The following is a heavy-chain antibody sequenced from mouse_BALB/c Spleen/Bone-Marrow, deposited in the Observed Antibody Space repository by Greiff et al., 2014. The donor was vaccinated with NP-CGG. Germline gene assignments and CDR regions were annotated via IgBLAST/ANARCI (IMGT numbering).Heavy chain of an antibody. CDR1: GFTFNTNA. CDR2: IRSKSNNYAT. J-gene: IGHJ3*01. CDR3: VSGNYRFAY. V-gene: IGHV10S3*01. Sequence: DVQLVESGGGLVQPKGSLKLSCAASGFTFNTNAMNWVRQAPGKGLEWVARIRSKSNNYATYYADSVKDRFTISRDDSQSMLYLQMNNLKTEDTAMYYCVSGNYRFAYWGQGTLVTVSA. D-gene: IGHD2-1*01.